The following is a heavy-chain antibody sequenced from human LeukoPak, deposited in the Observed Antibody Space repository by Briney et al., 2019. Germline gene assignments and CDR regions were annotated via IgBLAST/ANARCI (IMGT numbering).Heavy chain of an antibody. J-gene: IGHJ4*02. CDR2: FAGDNGAT. Sequence: GGSLRLSCAISGWIFNTNGMNWVRQTPGKGLEWVSTFAGDNGATYYADSVKGRFTVSRDSSKNTVPLEMNSLRVEDTAVYYCAKEITMIVVAGFDYWGQGTLVTVSS. CDR1: GWIFNTNG. CDR3: AKEITMIVVAGFDY. V-gene: IGHV3-23*01. D-gene: IGHD3-22*01.